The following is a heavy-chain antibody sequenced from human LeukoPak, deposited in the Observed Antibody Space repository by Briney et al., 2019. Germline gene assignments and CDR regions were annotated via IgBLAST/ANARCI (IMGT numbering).Heavy chain of an antibody. D-gene: IGHD1-26*01. J-gene: IGHJ4*02. CDR3: AKSVGATSLAIDY. Sequence: GGSLRLSCAASGFTFSSYAMSWVRQDPGAGLEWVSAIRGSGCSTYYADSVKGRFTISRDNSKNTLYLQMNSLRAEDTAVCYCAKSVGATSLAIDYWGQGTLVTVSS. CDR2: IRGSGCST. CDR1: GFTFSSYA. V-gene: IGHV3-23*01.